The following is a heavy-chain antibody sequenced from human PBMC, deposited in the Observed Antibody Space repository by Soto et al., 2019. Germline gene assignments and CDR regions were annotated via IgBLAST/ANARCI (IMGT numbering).Heavy chain of an antibody. Sequence: SVKVSCKASGGTFSSYAISWVRQAPGQGLEWMGGIIPIFGTANYAQKFQGRVTITADKSTSTAYMELSSLRSEDTAVYYCARRTLGWELLTPYYYYYGMDVWGQGTAVTVSS. J-gene: IGHJ6*02. CDR2: IIPIFGTA. V-gene: IGHV1-69*06. CDR1: GGTFSSYA. CDR3: ARRTLGWELLTPYYYYYGMDV. D-gene: IGHD1-26*01.